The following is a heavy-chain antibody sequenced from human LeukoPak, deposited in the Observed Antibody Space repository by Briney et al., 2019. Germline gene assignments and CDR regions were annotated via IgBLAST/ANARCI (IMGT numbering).Heavy chain of an antibody. Sequence: KPSQTLSLTCTVSGDSINSGGYFWSWIRQHPGKGLEWIGYIYYSGSTNYNPSLKSRVTISVDTSKNQFSLKLSSVTAADTAVYYCARLSRGYSGYDYFDYWGQGTLVTVSS. CDR3: ARLSRGYSGYDYFDY. CDR1: GDSINSGGYF. J-gene: IGHJ4*02. CDR2: IYYSGST. D-gene: IGHD5-12*01. V-gene: IGHV4-31*03.